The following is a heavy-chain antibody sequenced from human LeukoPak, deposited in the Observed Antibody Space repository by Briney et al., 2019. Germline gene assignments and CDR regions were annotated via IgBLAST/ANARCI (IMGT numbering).Heavy chain of an antibody. D-gene: IGHD3-3*01. CDR1: GFTFSDYY. V-gene: IGHV3-11*01. J-gene: IGHJ4*02. CDR2: ISSSGSTI. Sequence: PGGALRLSCAASGFTFSDYYMSWIRQAPGKGLEWVSYISSSGSTIYYADSVKGRFTISRDNAKNSLYLQMNSLRGEDMALYYCVKGTEYDFWSGYLFDYWGQGTLVTVSS. CDR3: VKGTEYDFWSGYLFDY.